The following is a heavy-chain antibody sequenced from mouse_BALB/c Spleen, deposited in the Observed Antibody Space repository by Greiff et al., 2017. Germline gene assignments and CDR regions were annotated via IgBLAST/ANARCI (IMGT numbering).Heavy chain of an antibody. Sequence: VKLVESGGGLVKPGGSLKLSCAASGFTFSSYTMSWVRQTPEKRLEWVATISSGGSYTYYPDSVKGRFTISRDNAKNTLYLQMSSLKSEDTAMYYCTRDGAMDYWGQGTSVTVSS. V-gene: IGHV5-6-4*01. J-gene: IGHJ4*01. CDR3: TRDGAMDY. CDR1: GFTFSSYT. CDR2: ISSGGSYT.